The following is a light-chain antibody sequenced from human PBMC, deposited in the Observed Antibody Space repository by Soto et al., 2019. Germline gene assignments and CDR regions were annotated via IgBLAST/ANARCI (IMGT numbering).Light chain of an antibody. CDR3: QQRSDSIT. CDR1: QSVSSKY. V-gene: IGKV3D-20*02. CDR2: DAS. Sequence: EIVLTQSPGTLSLSPGERATLSCRASQSVSSKYLAWYQQKPGQTPRLLIYDASTRAPGIPARFSGRGSGADFTLTISSLEPEDFAVYYCQQRSDSITFGQGTRLEIK. J-gene: IGKJ5*01.